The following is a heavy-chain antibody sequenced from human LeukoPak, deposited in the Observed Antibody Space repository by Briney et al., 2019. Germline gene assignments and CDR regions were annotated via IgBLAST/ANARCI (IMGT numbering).Heavy chain of an antibody. CDR1: GGSISSYY. V-gene: IGHV4-59*12. Sequence: SETLSLTCTVSGGSISSYYWSWIRQPPGKGLEWIGYIYYTGNTNYNPSLKSRLTISVDTSKNQFSLKLTSVTAADTAVYYCATRPVDTAMVTGYYFDYWGQGTLVTVSS. J-gene: IGHJ4*02. CDR2: IYYTGNT. D-gene: IGHD5-18*01. CDR3: ATRPVDTAMVTGYYFDY.